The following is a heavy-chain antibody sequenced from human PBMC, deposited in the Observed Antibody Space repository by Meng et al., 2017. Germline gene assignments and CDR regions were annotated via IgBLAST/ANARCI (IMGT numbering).Heavy chain of an antibody. CDR3: ARDLGY. CDR2: IYSGGST. V-gene: IGHV3-53*01. J-gene: IGHJ4*02. Sequence: EEPLVEPGLGLLQLRASLRSSGDASGFPVSSSYMRWFRQAPGTGLECGSVIYSGGSTYYADSVKCRFTISRDNSKNPLYLQMNSLRAEDTAVYYCARDLGYWGQGTLVTVSS. D-gene: IGHD3-16*01. CDR1: GFPVSSSY.